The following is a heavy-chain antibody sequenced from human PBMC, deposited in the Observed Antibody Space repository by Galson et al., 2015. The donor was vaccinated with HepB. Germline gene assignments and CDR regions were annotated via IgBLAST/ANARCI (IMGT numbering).Heavy chain of an antibody. CDR3: ARDHHYYDSSGYARGHDWFDP. D-gene: IGHD3-22*01. J-gene: IGHJ5*02. CDR1: GGTFSSYA. V-gene: IGHV1-69*13. CDR2: IIPIFGTA. Sequence: SVKVSCKASGGTFSSYAISWVRQAPGQGLEWMGGIIPIFGTANYAQKFQGRVTITADESTSTAYMELSSLRSEDTAVYYCARDHHYYDSSGYARGHDWFDPWGQGTLVTVSS.